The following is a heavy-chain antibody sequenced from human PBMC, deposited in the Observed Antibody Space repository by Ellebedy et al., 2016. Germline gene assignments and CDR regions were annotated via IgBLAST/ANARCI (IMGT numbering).Heavy chain of an antibody. V-gene: IGHV1-18*04. Sequence: ASVKVSCKASGYTFSNYGISWLRQAPGQGLEWMGWISAHNGNTDYAQKFRDRVTMTTDTSTSTAFMDLRSLRSDDTAVYYCARDEQQLAPAFDHWGQGTLVTVSS. J-gene: IGHJ4*02. CDR3: ARDEQQLAPAFDH. CDR1: GYTFSNYG. CDR2: ISAHNGNT. D-gene: IGHD6-13*01.